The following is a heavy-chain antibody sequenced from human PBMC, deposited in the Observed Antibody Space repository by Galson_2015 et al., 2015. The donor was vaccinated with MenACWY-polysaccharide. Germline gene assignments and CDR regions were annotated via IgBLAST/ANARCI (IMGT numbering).Heavy chain of an antibody. CDR1: GFTFSTYW. CDR3: ARGYSAYD. J-gene: IGHJ4*02. CDR2: IKSDGSST. Sequence: SLRLSCAASGFTFSTYWMHWVRQAPGKGLVWVSRIKSDGSSTNYADSVKGRFTIPRGNAKNTLYLQMNSLRAEDTALYYCARGYSAYDWGQGTLVTVSA. V-gene: IGHV3-74*01. D-gene: IGHD5-12*01.